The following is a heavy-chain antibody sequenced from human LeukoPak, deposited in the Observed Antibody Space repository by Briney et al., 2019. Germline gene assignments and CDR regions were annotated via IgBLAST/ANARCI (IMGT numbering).Heavy chain of an antibody. CDR1: GFTFSSYA. J-gene: IGHJ4*02. V-gene: IGHV3-30-3*01. CDR3: ARAYSGSYDYFDY. Sequence: HPGRSLRLSCAASGFTFSSYAMHWVRQAPGKGLEWVAVISYDGSNKYYADSVKGRFTIPRDNSKNTLYLQMNSLRAEDTAVYYCARAYSGSYDYFDYWGQGTLVTVSS. CDR2: ISYDGSNK. D-gene: IGHD1-26*01.